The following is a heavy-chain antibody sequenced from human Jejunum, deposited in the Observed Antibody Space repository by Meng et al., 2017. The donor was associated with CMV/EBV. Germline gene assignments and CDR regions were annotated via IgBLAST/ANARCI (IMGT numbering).Heavy chain of an antibody. Sequence: SGGSISSTSSYWGWIRQPPGKGLEWIGSIYFTGSTYYNPSLKSRVTISVDTSKNQFSLRLSSVTAADTAVYYCARDSDFWTTSRFDYWGQSTLVTVSS. CDR1: GGSISSTSSY. V-gene: IGHV4-39*07. D-gene: IGHD3-3*01. J-gene: IGHJ4*02. CDR3: ARDSDFWTTSRFDY. CDR2: IYFTGST.